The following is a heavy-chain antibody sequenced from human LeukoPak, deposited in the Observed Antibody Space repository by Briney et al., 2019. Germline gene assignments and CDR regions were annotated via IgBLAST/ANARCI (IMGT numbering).Heavy chain of an antibody. J-gene: IGHJ4*02. CDR1: GFTFSSYN. D-gene: IGHD3-3*01. CDR2: ISSSSSYI. CDR3: ASSVGVDFWSGYPYDY. Sequence: GGSLRLSCAASGFTFSSYNMNWVRQAPGKGLEWVSSISSSSSYIYYADSVKGRFTISRDNAKNSLYLQMNSLRAEDTAVYYCASSVGVDFWSGYPYDYWGQGTLVTVSS. V-gene: IGHV3-21*01.